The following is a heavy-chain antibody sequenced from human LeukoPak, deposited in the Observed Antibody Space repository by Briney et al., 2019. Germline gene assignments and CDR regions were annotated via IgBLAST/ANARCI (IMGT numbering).Heavy chain of an antibody. CDR3: ARGRGPYGWFDP. D-gene: IGHD3-10*01. CDR2: VNSDGSNT. CDR1: GLTLSGYW. J-gene: IGHJ5*02. Sequence: GGSLRLSCSASGLTLSGYWMHWVRQIPGKGLVWVSRVNSDGSNTNYADSVKGRSTISRDNAKNTVYLQMNSLRAEDTAVYYCARGRGPYGWFDPWGQGTLVTVSS. V-gene: IGHV3-74*01.